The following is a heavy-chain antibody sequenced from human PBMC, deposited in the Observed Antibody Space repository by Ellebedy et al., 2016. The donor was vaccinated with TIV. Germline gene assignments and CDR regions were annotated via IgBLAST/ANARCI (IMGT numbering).Heavy chain of an antibody. Sequence: MPSETLSLTCAVYGVSFSGSYWSWIRRPPGKGLEWIGEINHSVGTNSNPSPKSRVTISLDTSTNQFSLKLTSVSAADTADYFCARGLGGGEYFDFWGQGTPVTVSS. CDR1: GVSFSGSY. V-gene: IGHV4-34*01. CDR2: INHSVGT. CDR3: ARGLGGGEYFDF. J-gene: IGHJ4*02. D-gene: IGHD2/OR15-2a*01.